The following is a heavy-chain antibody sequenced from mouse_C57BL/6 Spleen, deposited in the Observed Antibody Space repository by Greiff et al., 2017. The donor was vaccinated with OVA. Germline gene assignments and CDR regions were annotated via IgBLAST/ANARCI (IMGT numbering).Heavy chain of an antibody. CDR3: ASCYSGAMDY. CDR2: INPNNGGT. J-gene: IGHJ4*01. Sequence: VQLQQSGPELVKPGASVKISCKASGYTFTDYYMNWVKQSHGKSLEWIGDINPNNGGTSYNQKFKGKATLTVDKSSSTAYMELRSLTSEDAAVYYCASCYSGAMDYWGQGTSVTVSS. V-gene: IGHV1-26*01. D-gene: IGHD2-12*01. CDR1: GYTFTDYY.